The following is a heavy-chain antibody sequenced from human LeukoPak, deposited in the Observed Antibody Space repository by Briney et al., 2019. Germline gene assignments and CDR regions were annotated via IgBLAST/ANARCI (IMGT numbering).Heavy chain of an antibody. Sequence: PVKVSCKASGGTFSSYAISWVRQAPGQGLERMGGIIPIFDTANYAQKFQGRVTITTDESTSTAYMELSSLRSEDTAVYYCASPAPGARDGYNYWGQGTLVTVSS. J-gene: IGHJ4*02. V-gene: IGHV1-69*05. CDR2: IIPIFDTA. CDR1: GGTFSSYA. D-gene: IGHD5-24*01. CDR3: ASPAPGARDGYNY.